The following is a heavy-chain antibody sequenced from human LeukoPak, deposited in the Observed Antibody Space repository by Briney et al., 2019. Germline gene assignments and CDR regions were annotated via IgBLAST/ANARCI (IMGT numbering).Heavy chain of an antibody. V-gene: IGHV3-30*02. CDR2: IRYDGSNK. J-gene: IGHJ4*02. CDR1: GFTFSSYG. CDR3: ARAGDFDY. Sequence: GSLRLSCAASGFTFSSYGMHWVRQAPGKGLEWVAFIRYDGSNKYYADSVKGRFTISRDNSKNTLYLQMNSLRSDDTAVYYCARAGDFDYWGQGTLVTVSS.